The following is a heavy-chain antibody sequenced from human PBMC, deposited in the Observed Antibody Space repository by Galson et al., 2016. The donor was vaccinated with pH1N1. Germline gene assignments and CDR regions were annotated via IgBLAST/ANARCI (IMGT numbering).Heavy chain of an antibody. D-gene: IGHD6-25*01. Sequence: LRLSCAASGFTFSSYGMSWVRQAPGKGLEWVSVIHSGGSTDYADSVKGRFTVSRDNSKNTVYLQMNSLRAEDTALYYCARVAAGYWGRGTLVTVSS. J-gene: IGHJ4*02. CDR3: ARVAAGY. CDR1: GFTFSSYG. CDR2: IHSGGST. V-gene: IGHV3-53*01.